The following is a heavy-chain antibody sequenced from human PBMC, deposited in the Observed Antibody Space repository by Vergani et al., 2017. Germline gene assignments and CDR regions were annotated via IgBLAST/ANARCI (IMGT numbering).Heavy chain of an antibody. D-gene: IGHD3-3*02. Sequence: QVQLQQWGATVLKPSETLSLTCAVYGVSFKTYFWNWIRQSPDKGLEWIGEVDHGDRPYYNPSLRGRVTISVDTSKNQISLRLHSVDVADSAIYYCARGRKHFFEAPYDVWGQGSPVTVSS. J-gene: IGHJ4*02. CDR2: VDHGDRP. CDR1: GVSFKTYF. CDR3: ARGRKHFFEAPYDV. V-gene: IGHV4-34*02.